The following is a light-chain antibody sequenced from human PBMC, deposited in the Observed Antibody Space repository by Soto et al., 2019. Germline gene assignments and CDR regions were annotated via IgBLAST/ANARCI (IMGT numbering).Light chain of an antibody. CDR2: AAS. Sequence: DIHMTQSPSSVSASVLDRVTITFLASQSIRRFLNWYQQKPGKATKLLIYAASSLESGVPSRFSGSGSGTGFTLTISSLHHEDFATYHCQQSYITPVTFGQGTRLEIK. CDR1: QSIRRF. CDR3: QQSYITPVT. V-gene: IGKV1-39*01. J-gene: IGKJ5*01.